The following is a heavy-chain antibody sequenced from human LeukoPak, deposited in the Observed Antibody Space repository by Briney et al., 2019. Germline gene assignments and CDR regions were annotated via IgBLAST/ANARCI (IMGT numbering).Heavy chain of an antibody. V-gene: IGHV3-23*01. Sequence: PGGSLRLSCAASGFTFSSYAMSWVRQAPGKGLEWVSAISGSGGRTYYADSVKGRFTISRDNSKNTLYLQMNSLRAEDTAVYYCAKAPRYYDSSGYPLDYWGQGTLVTVSS. CDR3: AKAPRYYDSSGYPLDY. CDR2: ISGSGGRT. CDR1: GFTFSSYA. J-gene: IGHJ4*02. D-gene: IGHD3-22*01.